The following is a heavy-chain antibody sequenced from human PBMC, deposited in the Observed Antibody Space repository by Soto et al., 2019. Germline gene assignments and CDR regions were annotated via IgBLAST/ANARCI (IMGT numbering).Heavy chain of an antibody. CDR3: ANHHVWIAAAGTLDY. J-gene: IGHJ4*02. CDR2: ISGSGGST. D-gene: IGHD6-13*01. Sequence: GGSLRLSCAASGFTFSSYAMSWVRQAPGKGLEWVSAISGSGGSTYYADSVKGRFTISRDNSKNTLYLQMNSLRAEDTAVYYCANHHVWIAAAGTLDYWGQGTLVTVSS. CDR1: GFTFSSYA. V-gene: IGHV3-23*01.